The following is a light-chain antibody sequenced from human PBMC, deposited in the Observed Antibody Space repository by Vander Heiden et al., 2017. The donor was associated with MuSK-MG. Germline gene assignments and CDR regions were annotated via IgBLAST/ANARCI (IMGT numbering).Light chain of an antibody. CDR2: KAS. J-gene: IGKJ1*01. CDR1: QSISSW. V-gene: IGKV1-5*03. Sequence: DIQMTQSPSTLSASVGDRVTITCRASQSISSWLAWYQQKPGKAPKLLIYKASSLESGVPSRFSGSGSGTEFTLTISSLQPDDFATYYCQQYNSYSTLGQGTKVE. CDR3: QQYNSYST.